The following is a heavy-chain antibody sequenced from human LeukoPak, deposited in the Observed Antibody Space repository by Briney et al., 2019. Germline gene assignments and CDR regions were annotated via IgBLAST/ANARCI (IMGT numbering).Heavy chain of an antibody. V-gene: IGHV1-8*01. CDR2: MNPNSGNT. J-gene: IGHJ4*02. D-gene: IGHD3-10*01. Sequence: ASVKVSCTASGYTFTTYDINWVRQAPGQGLEWLGWMNPNSGNTGYAQKFQGRVTMTRNTSISTAYMELSSLRSEDTAVYYCARGYYGSGSYLNYWGQGTLVTVSS. CDR3: ARGYYGSGSYLNY. CDR1: GYTFTTYD.